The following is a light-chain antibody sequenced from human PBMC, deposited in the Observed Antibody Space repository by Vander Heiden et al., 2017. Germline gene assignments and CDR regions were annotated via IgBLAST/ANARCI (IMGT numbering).Light chain of an antibody. CDR3: QSADSSCTHVV. CDR1: ALQKQY. V-gene: IGLV3-25*03. CDR2: KDS. Sequence: SYELTQPPSVSVSPGQTARITCSGDALQKQYAYWYQQKPGQAPVLVIYKDSERPSGIPERFSGSSSGTTVTLTISGVQAEDEADYYCQSADSSCTHVVFGGGTKLTVL. J-gene: IGLJ2*01.